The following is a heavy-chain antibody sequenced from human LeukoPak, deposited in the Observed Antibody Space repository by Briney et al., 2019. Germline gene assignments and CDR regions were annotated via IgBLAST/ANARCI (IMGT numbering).Heavy chain of an antibody. Sequence: GGSLRLSCAASGFTFSTYDMSWVRQSPGKGLEWVAGISGSGEKTFYADSVKGRFTISRDNSKNTLNLQMSSLRAEDTAVYYCARESQQLAYFDYWGQGTLVTVSS. CDR2: ISGSGEKT. CDR3: ARESQQLAYFDY. D-gene: IGHD6-13*01. J-gene: IGHJ4*02. CDR1: GFTFSTYD. V-gene: IGHV3-23*01.